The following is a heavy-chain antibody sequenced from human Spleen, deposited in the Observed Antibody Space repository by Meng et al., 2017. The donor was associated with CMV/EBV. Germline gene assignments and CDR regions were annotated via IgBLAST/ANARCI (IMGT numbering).Heavy chain of an antibody. Sequence: TCAVSGGSFSGYSLCWIRQPPGQGLECIGEINHSGSSNYNPSLKSRVTISVATSTNQFSLKLSSVTAADTAVYYCARGYYGSGPFDYWGQGTLVTVSS. CDR1: GGSFSGYS. V-gene: IGHV4-34*01. CDR2: INHSGSS. D-gene: IGHD3-10*01. CDR3: ARGYYGSGPFDY. J-gene: IGHJ4*02.